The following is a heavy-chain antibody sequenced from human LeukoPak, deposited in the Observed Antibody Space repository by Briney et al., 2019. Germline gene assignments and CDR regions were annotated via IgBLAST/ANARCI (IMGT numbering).Heavy chain of an antibody. D-gene: IGHD3-10*01. CDR3: VRDRELNY. V-gene: IGHV4-59*01. Sequence: SETLSLTCTVSGGSISNYYWSWIRQPPGKGLEWIGYIYSSGSTNYNPSLKSRVTISVDTSKNQFSLKLGSVTAADTAVYYCVRDRELNYWGQGTLVTVSS. CDR1: GGSISNYY. J-gene: IGHJ4*02. CDR2: IYSSGST.